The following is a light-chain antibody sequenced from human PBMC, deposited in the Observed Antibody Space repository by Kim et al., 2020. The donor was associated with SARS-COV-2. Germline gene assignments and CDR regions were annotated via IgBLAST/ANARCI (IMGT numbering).Light chain of an antibody. Sequence: SPADTATLPCRASQSVRSNLAWYQHKPGQAPRLLIYGASTRATGVPGRLSGIGSETVFTLAISSLQSKDFAVYYCQQYNNWPPWTFGQGTKVDIK. CDR1: QSVRSN. J-gene: IGKJ1*01. V-gene: IGKV3-15*01. CDR3: QQYNNWPPWT. CDR2: GAS.